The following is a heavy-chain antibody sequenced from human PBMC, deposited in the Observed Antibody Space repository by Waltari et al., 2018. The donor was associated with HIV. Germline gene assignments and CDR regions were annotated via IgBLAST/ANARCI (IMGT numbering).Heavy chain of an antibody. CDR2: INSDVSST. J-gene: IGHJ4*02. Sequence: EVQLVESGGGLVQPGGSLRLSCAASGFTFSSYWMHWVRQAPGKGLVWVSRINSDVSSTSYADSGKGRVTISRDNAKNTLYLQMNSLRAEDTAVYYCARNLEVAAAGGGVDYWGQGTLVTVSS. V-gene: IGHV3-74*01. CDR1: GFTFSSYW. CDR3: ARNLEVAAAGGGVDY. D-gene: IGHD6-13*01.